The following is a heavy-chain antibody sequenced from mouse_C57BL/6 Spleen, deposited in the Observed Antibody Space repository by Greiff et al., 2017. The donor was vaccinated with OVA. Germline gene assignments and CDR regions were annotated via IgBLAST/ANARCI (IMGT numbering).Heavy chain of an antibody. J-gene: IGHJ2*01. Sequence: EVKLQQSGPELVKPGASVKISCKASGYTFTDYYMNWVKQSHGKSLEWIGDINPNNGGTSYNQKFKGKATLTVDKSSSTAYMELRSLTSEDSAVYYCAREDSSGASYFDYWGQGTTLTVSS. CDR3: AREDSSGASYFDY. V-gene: IGHV1-26*01. CDR1: GYTFTDYY. D-gene: IGHD3-2*02. CDR2: INPNNGGT.